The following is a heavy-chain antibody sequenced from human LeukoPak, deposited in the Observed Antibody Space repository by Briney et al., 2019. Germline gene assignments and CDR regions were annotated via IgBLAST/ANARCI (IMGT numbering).Heavy chain of an antibody. CDR3: ARVWSSGYTEDY. Sequence: QSGGSLRLSCAASGFTFSSYSIDWVRQAPGKGLEWLSYISSSSSTIYYADSAKGRFTISRDNAKNSVYLQMNSLRAEDTAVYYCARVWSSGYTEDYWGQGTLVTVSS. CDR2: ISSSSSTI. J-gene: IGHJ4*02. CDR1: GFTFSSYS. D-gene: IGHD3-22*01. V-gene: IGHV3-48*04.